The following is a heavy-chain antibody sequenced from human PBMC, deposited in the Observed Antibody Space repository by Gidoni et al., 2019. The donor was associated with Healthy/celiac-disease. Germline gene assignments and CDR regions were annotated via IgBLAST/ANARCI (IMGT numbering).Heavy chain of an antibody. D-gene: IGHD2-2*01. CDR3: VKTVVPAASNYYYYYGMDV. Sequence: EVQLVESGGGLVQPGGSLRLSCSASGFTFSSYAMHWVRQAPGKGLEYVSAISSNGGSTYYADSVKGRFTISRDNSKNTLYLQMSSLRAEDTAVYYCVKTVVPAASNYYYYYGMDVWGQGTTVTVSS. V-gene: IGHV3-64D*06. CDR2: ISSNGGST. J-gene: IGHJ6*02. CDR1: GFTFSSYA.